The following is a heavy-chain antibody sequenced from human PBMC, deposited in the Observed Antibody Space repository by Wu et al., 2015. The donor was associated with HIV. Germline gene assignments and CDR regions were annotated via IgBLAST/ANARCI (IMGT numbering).Heavy chain of an antibody. CDR3: VRGLNSGSPYNYFAP. Sequence: QVQLVQSGAELKKPGASVKVSCKASGYTFINYYLHWVRQAPGQGLEWMGWINTNTGATEYAQNFQGRVSMTSDASITTAYMEMNRLRSDDTAMFYCVRGLNSGSPYNYFAPWGQGTLVTVSS. CDR1: GYTFINYY. J-gene: IGHJ5*02. D-gene: IGHD1-26*01. CDR2: INTNTGAT. V-gene: IGHV1-2*02.